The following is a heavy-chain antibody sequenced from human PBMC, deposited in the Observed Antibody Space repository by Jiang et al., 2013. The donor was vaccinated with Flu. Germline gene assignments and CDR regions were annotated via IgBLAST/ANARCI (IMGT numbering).Heavy chain of an antibody. J-gene: IGHJ4*02. CDR3: AKASVRYYYGSGSGDY. D-gene: IGHD3-10*01. V-gene: IGHV3-23*01. CDR2: ISGSGGST. CDR1: GFTFSSYA. Sequence: PGGSLRLSCAASGFTFSSYAMSWVRQAPGKGLEWVSAISGSGGSTYYADSVKGRFTISRDNSKNTLYLQMNSLRAEDTAVYYCAKASVRYYYGSGSGDYWGQGTLVTVSS.